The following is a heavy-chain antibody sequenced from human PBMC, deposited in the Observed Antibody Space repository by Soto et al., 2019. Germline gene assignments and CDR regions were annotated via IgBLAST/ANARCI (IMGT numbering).Heavy chain of an antibody. V-gene: IGHV4-34*01. CDR3: ARDKITGLFDY. Sequence: SSATLSLTCAVYGGSFSGYYWTWIRQPPGTGLEWIGEINHSGSTNYNPSLKSRVTISVDTSRNQFSLKLTSVTAADTAVYYCARDKITGLFDYWGQGTLVTVSS. CDR1: GGSFSGYY. D-gene: IGHD2-8*02. J-gene: IGHJ4*02. CDR2: INHSGST.